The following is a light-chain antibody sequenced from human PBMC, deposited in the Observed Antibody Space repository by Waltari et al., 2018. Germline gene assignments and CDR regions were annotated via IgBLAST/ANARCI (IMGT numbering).Light chain of an antibody. CDR3: SSFAGSNVV. V-gene: IGLV2-8*01. Sequence: QSALTQPPSASGSPGQSVTISCTATRSDVGGNNYVSWYQQHPGNAPKLMIYEVSKRPSGVPDRFSGSKSGNTASLTVSGLQADDEADYYCSSFAGSNVVFGGGTQLTVL. J-gene: IGLJ2*01. CDR1: RSDVGGNNY. CDR2: EVS.